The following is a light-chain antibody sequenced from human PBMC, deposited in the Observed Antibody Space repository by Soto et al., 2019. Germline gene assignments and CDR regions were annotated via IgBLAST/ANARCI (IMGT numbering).Light chain of an antibody. CDR3: QQYGSSPWT. J-gene: IGKJ1*01. Sequence: EIVLTQSPGTLSLSPGERPTLSCRASRSVSSDYLAWYQQKPGQAPRLLIHGASNRATGIPDRFSGSGSGTDFTLTISSLEPEDFALYYCQQYGSSPWTFGQGTKVDIK. CDR1: RSVSSDY. CDR2: GAS. V-gene: IGKV3-20*01.